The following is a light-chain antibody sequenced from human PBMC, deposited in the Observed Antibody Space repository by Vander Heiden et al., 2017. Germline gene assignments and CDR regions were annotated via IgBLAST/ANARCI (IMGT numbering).Light chain of an antibody. CDR1: RSAIGSKS. J-gene: IGLJ3*02. CDR3: ATWDDSLNDWV. V-gene: IGLV1-44*01. Sequence: QSVLIQPPSASGSPGHRVTILCSGSRSAIGSKSVAWYQQFPGTAPNHLIYRDDQRPSGVPGRFSGSKSGSSASLAISGLQSEDEAEYYCATWDDSLNDWVFGGGTKLTVL. CDR2: RDD.